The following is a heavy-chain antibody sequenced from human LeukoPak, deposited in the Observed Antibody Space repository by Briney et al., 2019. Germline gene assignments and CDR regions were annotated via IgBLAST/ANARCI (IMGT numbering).Heavy chain of an antibody. V-gene: IGHV3-30*03. J-gene: IGHJ5*02. D-gene: IGHD2-15*01. Sequence: QPGGSLRLSCAASGFTVSSNYMSWVRQAPGKGLEWVAVIVHDGNNKYYADSVKGRFIISRDNSKNTLYLQMNSLRAEDTAVYYCARVEDSNWFDPWGQGTLVTVSS. CDR1: GFTVSSNY. CDR3: ARVEDSNWFDP. CDR2: IVHDGNNK.